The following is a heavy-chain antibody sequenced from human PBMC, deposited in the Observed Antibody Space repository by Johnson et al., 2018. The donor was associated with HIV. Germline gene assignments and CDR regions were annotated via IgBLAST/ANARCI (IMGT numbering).Heavy chain of an antibody. CDR3: AREEGSDILTRGDAFDI. V-gene: IGHV3-11*04. CDR2: ISSSGKST. Sequence: QVQLVESGGDLAQPGGSLRLSCAVSGFIFRDYYMSWIRQAPGKGLEWVSYISSSGKSTNYADSVKGRFTLSRDNAKNSLSLQMNSLEAEETAIYYCAREEGSDILTRGDAFDIWGQGTMVAVSS. CDR1: GFIFRDYY. D-gene: IGHD3-9*01. J-gene: IGHJ3*02.